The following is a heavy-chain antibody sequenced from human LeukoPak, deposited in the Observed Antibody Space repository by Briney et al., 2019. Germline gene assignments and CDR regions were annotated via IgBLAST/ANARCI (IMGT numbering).Heavy chain of an antibody. Sequence: PSQTLSLTCTVSGGSISSGGYYWSWIRQHPGKGLEWIGYIYYSGSTYYNPSLKSRVTISVDTSKNQFSLKLSSVTAADTAAYYCARVQMSRGAFDIWGQGTMVTVSS. CDR1: GGSISSGGYY. CDR2: IYYSGST. CDR3: ARVQMSRGAFDI. D-gene: IGHD5-24*01. J-gene: IGHJ3*02. V-gene: IGHV4-31*03.